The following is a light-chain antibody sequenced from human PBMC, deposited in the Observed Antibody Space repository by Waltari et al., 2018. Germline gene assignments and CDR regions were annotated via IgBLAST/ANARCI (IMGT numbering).Light chain of an antibody. CDR3: MQALQIPST. J-gene: IGKJ4*01. Sequence: DILMTQSPLSLPVTPGEPASISCRSSLSLLHSDGHNYLDWYFQRPGQAPQVVMYLISYRASGVSDRFSGSGSGTDFTLNITRVEAADVGVYYCMQALQIPSTFGGGTKVEIK. CDR2: LIS. CDR1: LSLLHSDGHNY. V-gene: IGKV2-28*01.